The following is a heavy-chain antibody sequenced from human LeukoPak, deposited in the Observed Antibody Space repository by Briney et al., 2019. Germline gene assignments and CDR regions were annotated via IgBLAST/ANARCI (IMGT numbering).Heavy chain of an antibody. V-gene: IGHV3-9*03. CDR2: ISWDSITI. CDR1: GFTFDDYA. CDR3: ATDYGGDWGSAWTLHY. Sequence: GGSLRLSCAASGFTFDDYAMHWVRQAPGKGLEWVSRISWDSITIVYADSVKGRFTISRDNAKNSLYLQMNSLRAEDMALYYCATDYGGDWGSAWTLHYWGQGTLVTVSS. D-gene: IGHD2-21*01. J-gene: IGHJ4*02.